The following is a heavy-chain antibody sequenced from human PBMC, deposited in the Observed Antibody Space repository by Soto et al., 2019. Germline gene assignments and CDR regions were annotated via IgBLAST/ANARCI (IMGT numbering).Heavy chain of an antibody. Sequence: QVQLVQSGAEVKKPGASVKVSCKASGYTFTSYIISWVRQAPGQGLQWMGWISVYKGNTNYAQKLQGRVTMTTDTSTSTAYMELRSLRSDDTAVYYCALGYSYGHGEDCFDYWGQGTLVTVSS. D-gene: IGHD5-18*01. CDR1: GYTFTSYI. CDR3: ALGYSYGHGEDCFDY. J-gene: IGHJ4*02. CDR2: ISVYKGNT. V-gene: IGHV1-18*01.